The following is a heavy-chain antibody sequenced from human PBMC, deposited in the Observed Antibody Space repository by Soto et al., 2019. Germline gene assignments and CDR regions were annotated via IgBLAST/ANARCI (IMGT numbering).Heavy chain of an antibody. CDR3: ARDGGVQARFDP. Sequence: QVQLVQSGAEVKKPGASVKVSCKASGYTFTSYGISWVRQAPGQGLEWMGWISAYNGNTNYAQNIQGRVTMTTDTSTSTAYTELRSLGSDDTAVYYCARDGGVQARFDPWGQGTLVTVSS. V-gene: IGHV1-18*01. D-gene: IGHD2-8*02. J-gene: IGHJ5*02. CDR1: GYTFTSYG. CDR2: ISAYNGNT.